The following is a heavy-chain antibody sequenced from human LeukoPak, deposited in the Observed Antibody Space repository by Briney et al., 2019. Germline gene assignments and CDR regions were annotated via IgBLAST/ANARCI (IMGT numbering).Heavy chain of an antibody. V-gene: IGHV1-2*02. CDR2: INPNSGGT. CDR3: ARDRLPIVVVPAATHGAFDI. Sequence: ASVKVSCKASGYTFTGYYMHWVRQAPGQGLEWMGWINPNSGGTNYAQKFQGRVTMTRDTSISTAYMELSRLRSDDTAVYYCARDRLPIVVVPAATHGAFDIWGQGTMVTVSS. D-gene: IGHD2-2*01. J-gene: IGHJ3*02. CDR1: GYTFTGYY.